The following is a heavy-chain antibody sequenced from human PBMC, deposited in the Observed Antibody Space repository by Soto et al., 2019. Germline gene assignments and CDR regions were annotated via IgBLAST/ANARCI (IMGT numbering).Heavy chain of an antibody. CDR2: INHSGST. J-gene: IGHJ4*02. CDR3: ARAVRDIAAAGDY. D-gene: IGHD6-13*01. V-gene: IGHV4-34*01. Sequence: SETLSLTCAVYGGSFSGYYWSWIRQPPGKGLEWIGEINHSGSTNYNPSLKSRVTISVDTSKNQFSLKLSSVTAADTAVYYCARAVRDIAAAGDYWGQGTLLTVSS. CDR1: GGSFSGYY.